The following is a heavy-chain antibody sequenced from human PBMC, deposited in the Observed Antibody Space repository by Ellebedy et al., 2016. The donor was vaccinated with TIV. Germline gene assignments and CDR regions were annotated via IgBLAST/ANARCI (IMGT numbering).Heavy chain of an antibody. CDR1: GGSINSNISS. D-gene: IGHD3-10*01. V-gene: IGHV4-39*07. CDR2: INHSGST. Sequence: MPGGSLRLSCTVSGGSINSNISSWGWIRQPPGMGLEWIGEINHSGSTNHNPSLKSRVYMSVDTSKNQFSLNLSSVTAADTAVYYCARVGLTMVRGVIYYYYYGMDVWGQGTTVTVSS. CDR3: ARVGLTMVRGVIYYYYYGMDV. J-gene: IGHJ6*02.